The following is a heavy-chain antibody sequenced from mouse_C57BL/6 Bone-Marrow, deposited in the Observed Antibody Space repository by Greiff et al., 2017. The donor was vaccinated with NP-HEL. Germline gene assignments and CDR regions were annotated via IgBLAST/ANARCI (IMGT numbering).Heavy chain of an antibody. D-gene: IGHD4-1*01. J-gene: IGHJ4*01. CDR2: FHPYNDDT. CDR1: GYTFTTYP. Sequence: VQLQESGAELVKPGASVKMSCKASGYTFTTYPIEWMKQNHGKSLEWIGNFHPYNDDTKYNEKFKGKATLPVEKSYSTVYLELIRLTSDDSAVYYVARNGLGKDYYAMDYWGQGTAVTVSS. CDR3: ARNGLGKDYYAMDY. V-gene: IGHV1-47*01.